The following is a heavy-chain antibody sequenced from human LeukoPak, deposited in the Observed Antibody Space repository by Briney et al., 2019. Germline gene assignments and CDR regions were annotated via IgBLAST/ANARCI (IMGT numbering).Heavy chain of an antibody. V-gene: IGHV1-2*06. D-gene: IGHD6-6*01. Sequence: ASVKVSCKASGYAFTDYYMHWVRQAPGQGLEWMGRINHISGATNYAQKFQGRVTMTSDTSISTAFMGLSSLRSDDTAVYYCATDGVAAHKRDYWGQGTLVTVSS. CDR3: ATDGVAAHKRDY. CDR1: GYAFTDYY. J-gene: IGHJ4*02. CDR2: INHISGAT.